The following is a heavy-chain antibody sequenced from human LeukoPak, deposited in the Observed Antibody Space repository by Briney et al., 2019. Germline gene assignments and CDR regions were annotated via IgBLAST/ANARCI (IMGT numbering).Heavy chain of an antibody. CDR3: ARGRVLGCSGGSCYSIPRKYYYYMDV. J-gene: IGHJ6*03. CDR1: GGSISSYY. Sequence: KASETLSLTCTVSGGSISSYYWSWIRQPPGKGLEWIGYIYYSGSTNYNPSLKSRVTISVDTSKNQFSLKLSSVTAADTAVYYCARGRVLGCSGGSCYSIPRKYYYYMDVWGKGTTVTVSS. D-gene: IGHD2-15*01. V-gene: IGHV4-59*12. CDR2: IYYSGST.